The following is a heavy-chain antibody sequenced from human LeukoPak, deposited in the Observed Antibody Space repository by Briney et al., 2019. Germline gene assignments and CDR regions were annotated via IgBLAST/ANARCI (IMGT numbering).Heavy chain of an antibody. CDR3: ARVSWSYVDY. CDR1: GFTFSSYS. J-gene: IGHJ4*02. V-gene: IGHV3-66*01. D-gene: IGHD2-15*01. CDR2: IYSGGST. Sequence: PGGSLRLSCAASGFTFSSYSMNWVRQAPGKGLEWVSVIYSGGSTYYADSVKGRFTISRDNSKNTLYLQMNSLRAEDTAVYYCARVSWSYVDYWGQGTLVTVSS.